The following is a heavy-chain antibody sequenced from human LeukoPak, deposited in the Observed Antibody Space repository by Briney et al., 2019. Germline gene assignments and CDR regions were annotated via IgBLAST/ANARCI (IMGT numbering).Heavy chain of an antibody. CDR2: INHSGST. D-gene: IGHD4-17*01. Sequence: SETLSLTCAVYGGSFSGYYWSWIRQPPGKGLEWIGEINHSGSTNYNPSLKSRVTISVDTSKNQFSLKLSSVTAADTAVYYCARGGLNGDYVMDYWGQGTLVTVSS. V-gene: IGHV4-34*01. CDR3: ARGGLNGDYVMDY. CDR1: GGSFSGYY. J-gene: IGHJ4*02.